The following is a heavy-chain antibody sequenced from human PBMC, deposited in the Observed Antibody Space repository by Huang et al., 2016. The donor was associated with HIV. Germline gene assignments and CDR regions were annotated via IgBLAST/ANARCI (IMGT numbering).Heavy chain of an antibody. CDR2: IRNDGMKK. J-gene: IGHJ4*02. Sequence: VQLIESGGGVVQPGKSLRLSCATSGFILSNYGMHWVRQAPGKGLKLVAFIRNDGMKKNYADSVRGRFTVGRDNGNNTLLLQMRSLGVDDTAVYYCARGDYYDSSGYHPGYFDYWGQGILVTVSS. V-gene: IGHV3-33*04. CDR3: ARGDYYDSSGYHPGYFDY. D-gene: IGHD3-22*01. CDR1: GFILSNYG.